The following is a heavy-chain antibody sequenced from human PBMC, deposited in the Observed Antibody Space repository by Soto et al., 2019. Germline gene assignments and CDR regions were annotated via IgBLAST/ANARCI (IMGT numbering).Heavy chain of an antibody. D-gene: IGHD3-10*01. CDR2: IYYSGST. V-gene: IGHV4-28*03. J-gene: IGHJ5*02. CDR3: ARVHQPYYGSGSYYNIYWFDP. CDR1: GYSISSSNW. Sequence: SETLSLTCAVSGYSISSSNWWGWIRQPPGKGLEWIGYIYYSGSTYYNPSLKSRVTMSVDTSKNQFSLKLSSVTAVDTAVYYCARVHQPYYGSGSYYNIYWFDPWGQGTLVTVSS.